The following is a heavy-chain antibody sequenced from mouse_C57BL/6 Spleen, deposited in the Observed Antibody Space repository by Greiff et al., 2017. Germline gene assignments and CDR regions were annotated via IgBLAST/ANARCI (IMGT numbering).Heavy chain of an antibody. V-gene: IGHV14-1*01. J-gene: IGHJ3*01. CDR2: IDPEDGDT. D-gene: IGHD2-4*01. Sequence: VQLQQSGAELVRPGASVKLSCTASGFNIKDYYMHWVKQRPEQGLEWIGRIDPEDGDTEYAPKFQGKATMTADTSSNTAYLQLSSLTSEDTAVYYCTSIYYDYDGDADWGQGTLGTVSA. CDR3: TSIYYDYDGDAD. CDR1: GFNIKDYY.